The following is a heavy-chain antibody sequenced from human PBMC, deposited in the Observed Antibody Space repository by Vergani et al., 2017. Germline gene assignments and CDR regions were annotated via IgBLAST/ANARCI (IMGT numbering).Heavy chain of an antibody. CDR3: ARALHSYDYDSGGYYGDAFDI. CDR2: ISSSGSTI. V-gene: IGHV3-48*03. CDR1: GFTFSSYE. Sequence: EVQLVESGGGLVQPGGSLRLSCAASGFTFSSYEMNWVRQAPGKGLEWVSYISSSGSTIYYADSVKGRFTISRDNAKNSLYLQMNCLRAEDTAVYYCARALHSYDYDSGGYYGDAFDIWGQGTMVTVSS. J-gene: IGHJ3*02. D-gene: IGHD3-22*01.